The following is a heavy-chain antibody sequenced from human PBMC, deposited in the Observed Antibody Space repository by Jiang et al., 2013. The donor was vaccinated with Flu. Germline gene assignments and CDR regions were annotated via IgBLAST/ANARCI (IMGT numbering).Heavy chain of an antibody. CDR1: GFTFSSYA. J-gene: IGHJ4*02. CDR2: IHSDGSNE. V-gene: IGHV3-30*04. Sequence: QLVESGGGVVQPGRSLRLSCAASGFTFSSYAMHWVRQAPGKGLEWVTFIHSDGSNEAYADSVRGRFTISRDNYKNTLYLQMNSLTSEDTTVYYCGVRDGYSSNSPYYLDYWGQGTQVTVSS. D-gene: IGHD5-24*01. CDR3: GVRDGYSSNSPYYLDY.